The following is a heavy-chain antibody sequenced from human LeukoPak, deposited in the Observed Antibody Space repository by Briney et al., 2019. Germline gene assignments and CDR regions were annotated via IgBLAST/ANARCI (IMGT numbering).Heavy chain of an antibody. D-gene: IGHD3-22*01. Sequence: ASVKVSCKASGYTFTSYAMNWVRQAPGQGLEWMGWNNTNTGNPTYAQGFTGRFVFSLDTSVSTAYLQISSLKAEDTAVYYCARNYDSSGSDAFDIWGRGTMVTVSS. CDR3: ARNYDSSGSDAFDI. V-gene: IGHV7-4-1*02. J-gene: IGHJ3*02. CDR1: GYTFTSYA. CDR2: NNTNTGNP.